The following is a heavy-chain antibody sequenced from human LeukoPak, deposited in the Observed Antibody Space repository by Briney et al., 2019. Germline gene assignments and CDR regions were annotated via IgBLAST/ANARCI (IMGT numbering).Heavy chain of an antibody. CDR1: GFTFTSYG. Sequence: GTSLRLSCAASGFTFTSYGMHWVRQAPGKGLEWVALITYDGYYKYYSDSVKGRFTISSDTSKNTLYLQMNSLRAEDTALYYCARDLHYYVAMDVWGQGTTVTVSS. D-gene: IGHD3-10*02. CDR2: ITYDGYYK. V-gene: IGHV3-30*03. J-gene: IGHJ6*02. CDR3: ARDLHYYVAMDV.